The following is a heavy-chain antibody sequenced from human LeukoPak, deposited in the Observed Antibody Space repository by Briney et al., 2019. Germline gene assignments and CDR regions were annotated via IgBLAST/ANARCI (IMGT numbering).Heavy chain of an antibody. CDR3: ARHDYGDPFDY. V-gene: IGHV4-4*07. D-gene: IGHD4-17*01. CDR2: IHTTGGT. Sequence: SETLSLTCTVSGGSISSYYWSWIRQPAGKGLEWIGRIHTTGGTRYNPSLKSRVTISVDTSKNQFSLKLSSVTAADTAVYYCARHDYGDPFDYWGQGTLVTVSS. CDR1: GGSISSYY. J-gene: IGHJ4*02.